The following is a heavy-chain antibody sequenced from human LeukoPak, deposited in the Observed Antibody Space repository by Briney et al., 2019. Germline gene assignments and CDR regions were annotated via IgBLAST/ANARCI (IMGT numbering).Heavy chain of an antibody. CDR3: ARCCLQRDGDNGGGDY. V-gene: IGHV4-34*01. CDR2: INNSGST. D-gene: IGHD4-17*01. Sequence: SETLSLTCGVYGGSFSGYYWSWIRQPPGKGLEWIGEINNSGSTNYNPSLKSRVTISVDTSKNQFSLKLSSVTAANTAVYYCARCCLQRDGDNGGGDYWGQGTLVTVSS. J-gene: IGHJ4*02. CDR1: GGSFSGYY.